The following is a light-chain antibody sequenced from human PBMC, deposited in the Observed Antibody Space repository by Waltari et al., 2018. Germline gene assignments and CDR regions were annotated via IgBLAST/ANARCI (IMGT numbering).Light chain of an antibody. V-gene: IGKV3-20*01. CDR2: GTS. CDR1: QSVSTIS. Sequence: RATQSVSTISLTWYQQKPGQAPRLLIYGTSSMATGIPDRFSGSGSGTDFTLTISRLQPEDFAIYYCQQYDGIVVTFGGGTKVEI. J-gene: IGKJ4*01. CDR3: QQYDGIVVT.